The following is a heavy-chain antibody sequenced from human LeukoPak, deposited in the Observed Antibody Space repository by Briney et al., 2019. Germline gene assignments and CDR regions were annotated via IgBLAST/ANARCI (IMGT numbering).Heavy chain of an antibody. Sequence: GGSLRLSCAASGFTFSSYSMNWVRQAPGKGLEWVSSISSSSSYIYYADSVKGRFTISRDNAKNSLYLQMNSLRAEDTAVYYCARTAMARYNWFDPWGQGTLVTVSS. CDR2: ISSSSSYI. CDR3: ARTAMARYNWFDP. CDR1: GFTFSSYS. J-gene: IGHJ5*02. D-gene: IGHD5-18*01. V-gene: IGHV3-21*01.